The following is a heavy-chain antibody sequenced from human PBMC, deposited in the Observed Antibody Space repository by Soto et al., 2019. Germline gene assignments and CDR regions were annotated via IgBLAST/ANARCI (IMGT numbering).Heavy chain of an antibody. Sequence: PGESLKISCEGSGYTFTNYWIGWVRQMPGKGLEWMGIIYPGDSDTRYSPSFQGQVTFSADKSTTSAYLQWSSLKASVTAIYFCARRARGNWAFDYWGQGTLVTVSS. V-gene: IGHV5-51*01. CDR2: IYPGDSDT. CDR3: ARRARGNWAFDY. CDR1: GYTFTNYW. D-gene: IGHD3-16*01. J-gene: IGHJ4*02.